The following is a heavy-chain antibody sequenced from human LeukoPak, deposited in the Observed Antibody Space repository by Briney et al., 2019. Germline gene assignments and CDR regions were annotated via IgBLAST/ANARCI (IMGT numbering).Heavy chain of an antibody. J-gene: IGHJ4*02. D-gene: IGHD3-9*01. CDR2: IYYSGST. V-gene: IGHV4-59*08. Sequence: NASETLSLTCTVSGGSISSYHWSWIRQLPGKGLEWIGYIYYSGSTNYNPSLKSRVTISADTSKSQFSLKLSSVTAADTAVYFCGGHITLTGPKDSWGQGTLVTVSS. CDR3: GGHITLTGPKDS. CDR1: GGSISSYH.